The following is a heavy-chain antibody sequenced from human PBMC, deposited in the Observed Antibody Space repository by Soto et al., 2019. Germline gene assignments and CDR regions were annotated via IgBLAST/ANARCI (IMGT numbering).Heavy chain of an antibody. J-gene: IGHJ4*02. CDR3: ARDYYESGGYFDC. Sequence: SQTLSLTCAISGDNVSNNSAAWNWIRQSPSRGLEWLGRTYYRSKWNTDYAVSVNSRITISPDTSKNQFSLQLKSVTPEDTGVYYCARDYYESGGYFDCWGQGNLVTVSS. V-gene: IGHV6-1*01. CDR1: GDNVSNNSAA. CDR2: TYYRSKWNT. D-gene: IGHD3-22*01.